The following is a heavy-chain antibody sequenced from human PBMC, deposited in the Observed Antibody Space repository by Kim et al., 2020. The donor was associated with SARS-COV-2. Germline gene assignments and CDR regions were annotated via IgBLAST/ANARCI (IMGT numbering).Heavy chain of an antibody. CDR2: TYFKSKWYN. V-gene: IGHV6-1*01. J-gene: IGHJ4*02. D-gene: IGHD3-10*01. CDR3: ARANLGLIRSSYYFDY. CDR1: GDSVSSNSAA. Sequence: SQTLSLTCAISGDSVSSNSAAWNWIRQSPSRGLEWLGRTYFKSKWYNDYAVSVKSRITINPDTSKNQFSLQLNSVTPEDTAVYYCARANLGLIRSSYYFDYWGQGTLVTVSS.